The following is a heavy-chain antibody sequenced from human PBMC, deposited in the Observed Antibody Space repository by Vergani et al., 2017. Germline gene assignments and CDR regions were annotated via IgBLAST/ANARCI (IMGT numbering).Heavy chain of an antibody. CDR2: IYSGGST. CDR3: AKDGSSGYYRAYFQH. Sequence: EVQLVESGGGLVQPGGSLRLSCAASGFTVSSNYMSWVRQAPGKGLEWVSVIYSGGSTYYADSVKGRFTISRDNSKNTLYLQMNSLRAEDTAVYYCAKDGSSGYYRAYFQHWGQGTLVTVSS. V-gene: IGHV3-66*01. CDR1: GFTVSSNY. J-gene: IGHJ1*01. D-gene: IGHD3-22*01.